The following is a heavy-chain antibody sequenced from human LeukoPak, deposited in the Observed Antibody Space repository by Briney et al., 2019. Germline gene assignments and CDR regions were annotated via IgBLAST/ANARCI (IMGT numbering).Heavy chain of an antibody. D-gene: IGHD2-15*01. V-gene: IGHV4-4*07. CDR1: GGSISSYY. J-gene: IGHJ4*02. Sequence: SETLSLTCNVAGGSISSYYWSWIRQPAGKGLEWIWRTYTSGSTNYNPSLKSRVTMSVDTSKNQFSLKLSSVTAADTAVYYCASNTYCSGGSCNRIWGQGTLVTVSS. CDR2: TYTSGST. CDR3: ASNTYCSGGSCNRI.